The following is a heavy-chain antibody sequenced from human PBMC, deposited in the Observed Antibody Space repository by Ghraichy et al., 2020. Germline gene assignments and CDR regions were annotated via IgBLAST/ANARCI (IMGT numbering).Heavy chain of an antibody. J-gene: IGHJ4*02. V-gene: IGHV3-30*18. CDR2: ISYDGSNK. D-gene: IGHD5-24*01. Sequence: GGSLRLSCAASGFTFSSYGMHWVRQAPGKGLKWVAVISYDGSNKYYADSVKGRFTISRDNSKNTLYLQMNSLRAEDTAVYYCAKDHRPRDGYYWEDFDYWGQGTLVTVSS. CDR3: AKDHRPRDGYYWEDFDY. CDR1: GFTFSSYG.